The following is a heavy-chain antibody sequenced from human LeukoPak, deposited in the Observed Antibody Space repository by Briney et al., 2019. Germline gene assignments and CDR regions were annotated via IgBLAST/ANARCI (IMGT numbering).Heavy chain of an antibody. V-gene: IGHV3-23*01. CDR2: INDSGGST. J-gene: IGHJ6*03. Sequence: PGGSLRLSCAASGFTFSSYAMSWVRQAPGKGLEWVSAINDSGGSTYYADSVKGRFTISRDNSKNTLYLQMNSLRAEDTAVYYCANSFHLYYYYYMDVWGKGTTVTVSS. D-gene: IGHD3-16*02. CDR1: GFTFSSYA. CDR3: ANSFHLYYYYYMDV.